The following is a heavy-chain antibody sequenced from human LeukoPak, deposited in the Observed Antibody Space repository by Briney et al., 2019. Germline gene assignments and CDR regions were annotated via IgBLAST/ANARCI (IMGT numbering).Heavy chain of an antibody. CDR3: ARDSRENYYGWDPQGY. V-gene: IGHV3-7*01. CDR2: IKQDGSEK. D-gene: IGHD1-26*01. Sequence: GGSLRLSCAASGFTFSSHWMSWVRQAPGKGLEWVANIKQDGSEKYYVDSVKGRFTISRDNAKNSLYLQMNSLRAEDTAVYYCARDSRENYYGWDPQGYWGQGTLVTVSS. CDR1: GFTFSSHW. J-gene: IGHJ4*02.